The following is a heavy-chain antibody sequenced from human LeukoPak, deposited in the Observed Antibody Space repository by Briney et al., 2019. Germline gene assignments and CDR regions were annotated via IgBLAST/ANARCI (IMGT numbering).Heavy chain of an antibody. D-gene: IGHD3-10*01. CDR3: ARVPVRTTGYHEGSFDP. J-gene: IGHJ5*02. V-gene: IGHV4-34*01. CDR1: GGSFSGYY. CDR2: INHSGST. Sequence: SETLSLTCAVYGGSFSGYYWSWIRQPPGKGLEWIGEINHSGSTNYNPSLKSRVTISVDTSKNQFSLKLSSVTAADTAVYYCARVPVRTTGYHEGSFDPWGQGTLVTVSS.